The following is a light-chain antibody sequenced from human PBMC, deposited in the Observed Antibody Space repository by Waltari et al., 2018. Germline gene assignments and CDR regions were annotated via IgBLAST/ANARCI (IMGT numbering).Light chain of an antibody. Sequence: QCALTQPASVSGSHGQSIPISCTGTSSDVGRYNLVPWYQQHPGKAPKLMIYEASKRPSGVSNRFSGSKSGNTASLTISGLQAEDEADYYCSSYAGNCNLVVFSGGTKLTVL. CDR1: SSDVGRYNL. CDR2: EAS. CDR3: SSYAGNCNLVV. V-gene: IGLV2-23*01. J-gene: IGLJ2*01.